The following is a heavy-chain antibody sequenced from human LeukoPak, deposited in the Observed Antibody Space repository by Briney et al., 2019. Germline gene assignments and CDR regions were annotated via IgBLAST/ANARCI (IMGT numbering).Heavy chain of an antibody. D-gene: IGHD3-22*01. J-gene: IGHJ4*02. CDR1: GFTFSSYG. Sequence: GGSLRLSCAASGFTFSSYGMHWVRQAPGEGLEWVAVISSDGSKKYYADSVKGRFTISRDNSKNTLYLQMNSLRAEDTAVFYCANENYYDSSGYIDYWGQGALVTVSS. V-gene: IGHV3-30*18. CDR2: ISSDGSKK. CDR3: ANENYYDSSGYIDY.